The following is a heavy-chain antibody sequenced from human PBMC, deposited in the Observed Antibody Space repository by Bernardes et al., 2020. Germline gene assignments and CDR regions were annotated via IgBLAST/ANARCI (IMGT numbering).Heavy chain of an antibody. CDR1: GGSFSGYY. J-gene: IGHJ3*02. V-gene: IGHV4-34*01. CDR3: ARGGLPAFDI. Sequence: SETLSLTRAVYGGSFSGYYWSWIRQPPGKGLEWIGEINHSGSTNYNPSLKSRVTISVDTSKNQFSLKLSSVTAADTAVYYCARGGLPAFDIWGQGTMVTVSS. CDR2: INHSGST.